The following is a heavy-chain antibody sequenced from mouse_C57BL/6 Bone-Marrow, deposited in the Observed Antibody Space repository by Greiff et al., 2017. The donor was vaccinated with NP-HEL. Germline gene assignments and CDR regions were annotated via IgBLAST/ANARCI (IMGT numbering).Heavy chain of an antibody. Sequence: QVQLQQPGAELVKPGASVKMSCKASGYTFTSYWITWVKQRPGQGLEWIGDIYPGSGSTNYNEKFKSKATLTVDKSSSTAYMQLSSLTSEDSAVYYCANFRYFDVWGTGTTVTVSA. CDR1: GYTFTSYW. J-gene: IGHJ1*03. V-gene: IGHV1-55*01. CDR2: IYPGSGST. CDR3: ANFRYFDV.